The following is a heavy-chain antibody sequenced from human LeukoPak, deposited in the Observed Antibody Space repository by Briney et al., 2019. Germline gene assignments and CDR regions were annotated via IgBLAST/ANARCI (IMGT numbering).Heavy chain of an antibody. D-gene: IGHD3-9*01. Sequence: PSETLSLTCTVTGGYISSYCWSWIRQPPPQCLHWIGYLYFSGSTNYNPSLKSRVTISVDTSKNQFSLKLSSVTAADTAVYYCARQGRSYYDILTGYYSRGAFDIWGQGTMVTVSS. V-gene: IGHV4-59*01. CDR3: ARQGRSYYDILTGYYSRGAFDI. CDR1: GGYISSYC. J-gene: IGHJ3*02. CDR2: LYFSGST.